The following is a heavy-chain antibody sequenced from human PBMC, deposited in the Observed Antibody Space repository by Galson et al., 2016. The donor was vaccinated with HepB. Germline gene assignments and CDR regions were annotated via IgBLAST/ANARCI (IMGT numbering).Heavy chain of an antibody. J-gene: IGHJ5*02. V-gene: IGHV3-30*18. D-gene: IGHD3-10*01. CDR3: AKDEYTIGWGPPWFDP. Sequence: VRQAPGKGLEWVAVISYDGTKRSYGDSVRGRFTISRDNSKNTLYLEMNSPRAEDTAVYYCAKDEYTIGWGPPWFDPWGQGTLVTVSS. CDR2: ISYDGTKR.